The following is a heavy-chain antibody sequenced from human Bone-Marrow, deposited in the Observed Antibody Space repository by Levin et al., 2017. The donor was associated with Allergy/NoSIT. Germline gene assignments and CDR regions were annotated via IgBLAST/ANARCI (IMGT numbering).Heavy chain of an antibody. J-gene: IGHJ4*02. CDR3: ARGELGSGYLFDY. V-gene: IGHV1-8*01. CDR1: GYTFTSFD. D-gene: IGHD5-12*01. Sequence: GESLKISCKTSGYTFTSFDINWVRQATGQGLEWMGWMYPNSDNAGYAQKFQGRVTMTRNTSISTAYMELSSLRSEDTAIYYCARGELGSGYLFDYWRQGTLVTVSS. CDR2: MYPNSDNA.